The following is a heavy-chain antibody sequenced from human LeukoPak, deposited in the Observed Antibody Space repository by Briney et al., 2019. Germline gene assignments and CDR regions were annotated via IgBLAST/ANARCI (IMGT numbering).Heavy chain of an antibody. CDR3: ARGDYVWGSYRPFDY. Sequence: GGSLRLSCAASGFTFSSYWMHWVRQAPGKGLVWVSRINSDGSSTSYADSVKGRFTISRDNAKNTLYLQMNSLRAEDTAVYDCARGDYVWGSYRPFDYWGQGTLVTVSS. D-gene: IGHD3-16*02. J-gene: IGHJ4*02. CDR2: INSDGSST. CDR1: GFTFSSYW. V-gene: IGHV3-74*01.